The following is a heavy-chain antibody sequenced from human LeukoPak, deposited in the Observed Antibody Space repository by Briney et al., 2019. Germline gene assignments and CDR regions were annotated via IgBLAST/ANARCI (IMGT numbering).Heavy chain of an antibody. D-gene: IGHD4-23*01. Sequence: ASVKVSCKASGYTFTGYYMHWARQAPGQGLEWMGRINPNSGGTNYAQKFQGRVTMTRDTSISTAYMELSRLRSDDTAVYYCARVLYGGKYYYYYYGMDVWGQGTTVTVSS. CDR2: INPNSGGT. CDR3: ARVLYGGKYYYYYYGMDV. V-gene: IGHV1-2*06. J-gene: IGHJ6*02. CDR1: GYTFTGYY.